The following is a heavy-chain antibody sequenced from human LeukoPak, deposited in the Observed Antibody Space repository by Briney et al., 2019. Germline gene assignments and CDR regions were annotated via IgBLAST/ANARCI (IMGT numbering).Heavy chain of an antibody. Sequence: SETLSLTCAVYGGSFSGYSWSWIRQPPGKGLEWIGYIYYSGSTNYNPSLKSRVTISVDTSKNQFSLKLSSVTAADTAVYYCARSPPGWELLRFDYWGQGTLVTVSS. CDR2: IYYSGST. V-gene: IGHV4-59*01. CDR3: ARSPPGWELLRFDY. J-gene: IGHJ4*02. D-gene: IGHD1-26*01. CDR1: GGSFSGYS.